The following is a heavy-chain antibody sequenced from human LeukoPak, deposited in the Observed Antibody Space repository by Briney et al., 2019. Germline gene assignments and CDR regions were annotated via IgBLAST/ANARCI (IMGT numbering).Heavy chain of an antibody. CDR2: ISGSGGST. V-gene: IGHV3-23*01. D-gene: IGHD6-19*01. CDR3: AKGQNPGRQQWLVWDY. J-gene: IGHJ4*02. Sequence: PGGSLRLSCAASGFTFSSYAMSWVRQAPGKGLEWVSAISGSGGSTYYADSVKGRFTISRDNSKNTLYLQMNSLRAEDTAVYYCAKGQNPGRQQWLVWDYWGQGTLVTVSS. CDR1: GFTFSSYA.